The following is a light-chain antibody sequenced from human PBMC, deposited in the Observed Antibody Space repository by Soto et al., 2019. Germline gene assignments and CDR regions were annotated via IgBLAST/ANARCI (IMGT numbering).Light chain of an antibody. V-gene: IGLV1-40*01. J-gene: IGLJ1*01. Sequence: QSVLTQPPSVSGAPGQRVTISCTGSSSNIGAGYDVHWYQQRPGTAPKLLIFGNINRPSGVPDRFSGSKSDTSASLAITGLQAEDEGDYYCQSYDSILSARYVFGTGTKLTVL. CDR3: QSYDSILSARYV. CDR1: SSNIGAGYD. CDR2: GNI.